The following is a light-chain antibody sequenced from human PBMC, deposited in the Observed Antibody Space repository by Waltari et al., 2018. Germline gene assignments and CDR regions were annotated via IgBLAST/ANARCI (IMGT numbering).Light chain of an antibody. Sequence: QSALTQPASVSGSPGQSITISCTGTSSDVGAYNYFSWYQQHPGKAPKPIIYEVSNRPSGVSNRFSGSKSGNTASLTISGLQAEDEADYYCSSYTSSSTLGFGGGTKLTVL. CDR1: SSDVGAYNY. CDR3: SSYTSSSTLG. V-gene: IGLV2-14*01. J-gene: IGLJ2*01. CDR2: EVS.